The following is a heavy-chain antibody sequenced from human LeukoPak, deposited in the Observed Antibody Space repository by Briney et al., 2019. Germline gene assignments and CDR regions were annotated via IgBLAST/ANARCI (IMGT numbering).Heavy chain of an antibody. D-gene: IGHD3-10*01. CDR3: ARVRMVRGVIIPHYYYGMDV. J-gene: IGHJ6*02. Sequence: SETLSLTCAVYGGSFSGYYWSWIRQPPGKGLEWIGEINHSGSTNYNPSLKSRVTISVDTSKNQFSLKLSSVTAADTAVYYCARVRMVRGVIIPHYYYGMDVWGQGTTVTVSS. CDR1: GGSFSGYY. V-gene: IGHV4-34*01. CDR2: INHSGST.